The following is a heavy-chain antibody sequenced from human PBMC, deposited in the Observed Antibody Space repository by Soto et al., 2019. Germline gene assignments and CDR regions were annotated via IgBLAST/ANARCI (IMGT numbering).Heavy chain of an antibody. CDR2: IGNADNR. D-gene: IGHD6-13*01. J-gene: IGHJ6*02. Sequence: GGSLRLSCAASGFTFSSYDMHWVRQGTGQGLEWVSTIGNADNRYYLSSVKGRFTISRDDAENSLYLQMNSLKAADTAVCYFARGGIDPGYGLDVWGPGTTVTVSS. V-gene: IGHV3-13*04. CDR3: ARGGIDPGYGLDV. CDR1: GFTFSSYD.